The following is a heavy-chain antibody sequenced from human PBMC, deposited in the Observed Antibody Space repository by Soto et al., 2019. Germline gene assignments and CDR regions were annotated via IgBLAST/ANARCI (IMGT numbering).Heavy chain of an antibody. Sequence: SETLSLTCAVSGYSISSGYYWGWIRQPPGKGLEWIGSIYHSGSTYYNPSLKSRVTISVDTSKNQFSLKLSSVTAADTAVYYCARDTTFGGVIVMYYFDYSGPGTMATVSS. CDR3: ARDTTFGGVIVMYYFDY. J-gene: IGHJ4*02. CDR2: IYHSGST. CDR1: GYSISSGYY. D-gene: IGHD3-16*02. V-gene: IGHV4-38-2*02.